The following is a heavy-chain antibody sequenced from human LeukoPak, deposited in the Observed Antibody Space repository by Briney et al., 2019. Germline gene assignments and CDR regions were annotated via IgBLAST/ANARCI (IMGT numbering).Heavy chain of an antibody. CDR3: ARPGIAAADLDY. V-gene: IGHV1-2*02. J-gene: IGHJ4*02. CDR1: GYTFTGYY. D-gene: IGHD6-13*01. CDR2: INPNSGGT. Sequence: ASVKVSCKASGYTFTGYYTHWVRQAPGQGREWMGWINPNSGGTNYAQKFQGRVTMTRDTSISTAYMELSRLRSDDTAVYYCARPGIAAADLDYWGQGTLVTVSS.